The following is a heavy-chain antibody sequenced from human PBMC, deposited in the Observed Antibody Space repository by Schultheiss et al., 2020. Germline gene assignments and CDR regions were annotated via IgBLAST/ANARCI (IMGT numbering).Heavy chain of an antibody. CDR2: IVVGSANT. J-gene: IGHJ6*02. Sequence: SVKVSCKASGFTFTRSTVQWVRQARGQRLEWIGWIVVGSANTNYAQKFQERVTFTRDTSTNTAYMELSSLRSEDTAVFYCAAATEGASYYYYGIDVWGQGTTVTVSS. V-gene: IGHV1-58*01. CDR3: AAATEGASYYYYGIDV. CDR1: GFTFTRST. D-gene: IGHD3-16*01.